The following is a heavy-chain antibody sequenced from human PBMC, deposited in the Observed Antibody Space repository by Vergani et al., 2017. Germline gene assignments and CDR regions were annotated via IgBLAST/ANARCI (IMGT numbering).Heavy chain of an antibody. J-gene: IGHJ4*02. CDR1: GGTFSSYA. V-gene: IGHV1-2*02. Sequence: QVQLVQSGAEVKKPGSSVKVSCKASGGTFSSYAISWVRQAPGQGLEWMGWINPNSGGTNYAQKFQGRVTMTRDTSISTAYMELSRLRSDDTAVYYCARERGIGFDYWGQGTLVTVSS. CDR3: ARERGIGFDY. D-gene: IGHD3-16*01. CDR2: INPNSGGT.